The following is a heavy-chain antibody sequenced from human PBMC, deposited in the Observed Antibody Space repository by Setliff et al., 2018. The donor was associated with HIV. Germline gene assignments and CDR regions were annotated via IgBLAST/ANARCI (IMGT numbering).Heavy chain of an antibody. J-gene: IGHJ4*02. CDR3: ARERGTYYDILTGSDVLLGSGYFDY. CDR1: GGSINSISYY. V-gene: IGHV4-39*02. Sequence: SETLSLTCTVSGGSINSISYYWGWIRQAPGRGLEWIGSIYNSGSTYYNPSLKSRIIISSDTSKNQISLRLTSVTAADTAVYYCARERGTYYDILTGSDVLLGSGYFDYWGQGTLVTVSS. D-gene: IGHD3-9*01. CDR2: IYNSGST.